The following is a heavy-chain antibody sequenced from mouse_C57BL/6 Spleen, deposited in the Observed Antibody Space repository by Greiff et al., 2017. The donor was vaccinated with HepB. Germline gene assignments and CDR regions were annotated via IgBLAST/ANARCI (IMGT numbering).Heavy chain of an antibody. CDR2: INPSSGYT. Sequence: QVQLKESGAELAKPGASVKLSCKASGYTFTSYWMHWVKQRPGQGLEWIGYINPSSGYTKYKQKFKDKATLTADKSSSTAYMQLSSLTYEDSAVYYCARSHYYGSSYVEAMDYWGQGTSVTVSS. D-gene: IGHD1-1*01. J-gene: IGHJ4*01. CDR1: GYTFTSYW. CDR3: ARSHYYGSSYVEAMDY. V-gene: IGHV1-7*01.